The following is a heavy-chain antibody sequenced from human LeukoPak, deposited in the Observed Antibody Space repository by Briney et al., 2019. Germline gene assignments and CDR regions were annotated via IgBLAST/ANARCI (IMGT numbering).Heavy chain of an antibody. J-gene: IGHJ4*02. V-gene: IGHV1-46*01. D-gene: IGHD2-8*01. Sequence: ASVKVSCKASGYTFTSYYMHWVRQAPGQGLEWMGIINPSGGSTSYAQKFQGRVTMTRDTSISTAYMELSRLRSDDTAVYYCARAGPYCTNGACYEQVDCWGQGTLVTVSS. CDR3: ARAGPYCTNGACYEQVDC. CDR2: INPSGGST. CDR1: GYTFTSYY.